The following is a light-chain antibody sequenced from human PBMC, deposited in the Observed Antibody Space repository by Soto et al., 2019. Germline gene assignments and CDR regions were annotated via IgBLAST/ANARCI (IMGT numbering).Light chain of an antibody. CDR2: KAS. CDR1: QSISSW. Sequence: DIQMTQSPSTLYASVGDRVTITCRASQSISSWLAWYQQKPGKAPKLLIYKASSLESGVPSRFSGSGSGTEFTLTISSLQPDEFATYYCQQYNSYPLTFGGGTKVEIK. J-gene: IGKJ4*01. CDR3: QQYNSYPLT. V-gene: IGKV1-5*03.